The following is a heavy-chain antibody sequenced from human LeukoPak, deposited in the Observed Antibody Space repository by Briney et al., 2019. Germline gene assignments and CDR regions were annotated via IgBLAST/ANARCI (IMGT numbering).Heavy chain of an antibody. D-gene: IGHD3-22*01. CDR2: ISAYNGNT. V-gene: IGHV1-18*01. CDR1: GYTFTSYG. Sequence: ASVKDSCKASGYTFTSYGISWVRQAPGQGLEWMGWISAYNGNTNYAQKLQGRVTMTTDTSTSTAYMELRSLRSDDTAVYYCARVTGYYYDSSGYTLGQFDYWGQGTLVTVSS. J-gene: IGHJ4*02. CDR3: ARVTGYYYDSSGYTLGQFDY.